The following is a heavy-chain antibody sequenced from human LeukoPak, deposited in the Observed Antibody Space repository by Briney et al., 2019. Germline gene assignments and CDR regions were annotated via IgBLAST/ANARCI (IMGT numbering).Heavy chain of an antibody. CDR1: GGSISSYY. J-gene: IGHJ2*01. CDR2: IYTSGST. CDR3: ARDRSDCSSTSCYPSYWYFDL. D-gene: IGHD2-2*01. Sequence: PSETLSLTCTVSGGSISSYYWSWIRQPAGKGLEWIGRIYTSGSTNYNPSLKSRITISVDTSKNQFSLKLSSVTAADTAVYYCARDRSDCSSTSCYPSYWYFDLWGRGTLVTVSS. V-gene: IGHV4-4*07.